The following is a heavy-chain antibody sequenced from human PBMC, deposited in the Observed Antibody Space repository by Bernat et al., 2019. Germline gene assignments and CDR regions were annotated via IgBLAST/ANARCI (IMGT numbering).Heavy chain of an antibody. V-gene: IGHV3-23*01. D-gene: IGHD6-19*01. CDR1: GLTFRSYA. CDR3: AKQWLALGY. Sequence: EVQLLESGGDLVQAGGSLTLSCTVSGLTFRSYAMSWVRQAPGKGLEGVSSISESVESTFYADSVKGRFTVSRDNSKSTLYLQMNSLRAEDTAVYYCAKQWLALGYWGQGTLVTVSS. CDR2: ISESVEST. J-gene: IGHJ4*02.